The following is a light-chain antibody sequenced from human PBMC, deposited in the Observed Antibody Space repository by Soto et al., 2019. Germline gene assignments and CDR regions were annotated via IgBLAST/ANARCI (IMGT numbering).Light chain of an antibody. J-gene: IGLJ1*01. Sequence: QSVLTQPASVSGSPGQSITISCTGSGRDIGAYNYVSWYQQHPGKAPKLLIYANTNRPSGVPGRFSGSKSGTSASLAITGLQAEDEADYYCQSYDSSLSGYVFGTGTKVTVL. V-gene: IGLV1-40*01. CDR2: ANT. CDR3: QSYDSSLSGYV. CDR1: GRDIGAYNY.